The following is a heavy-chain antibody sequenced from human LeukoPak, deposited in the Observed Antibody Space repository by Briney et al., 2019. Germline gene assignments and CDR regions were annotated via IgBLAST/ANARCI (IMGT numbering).Heavy chain of an antibody. D-gene: IGHD6-19*01. CDR2: IIPIFGLA. CDR1: GGTFSSYA. Sequence: SVKVSCKASGGTFSSYAISWVRQAPGQGLEWMGRIIPIFGLANYAQKFQGRVTITADKSTSTAYMELSSLRSEDTAVYYCASAGYSSPYYYGMDVWGQGTTVTVSS. CDR3: ASAGYSSPYYYGMDV. V-gene: IGHV1-69*04. J-gene: IGHJ6*02.